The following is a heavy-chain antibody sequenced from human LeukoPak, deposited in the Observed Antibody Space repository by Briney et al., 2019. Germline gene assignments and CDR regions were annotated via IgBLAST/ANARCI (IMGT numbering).Heavy chain of an antibody. CDR1: GFTFSNAW. J-gene: IGHJ6*02. D-gene: IGHD1-7*01. CDR2: IKSKTDGGTT. Sequence: GGSLRLSCAASGFTFSNAWMSWVRQAPGKGLEWVGRIKSKTDGGTTDYAAPVKGRFTISRDDSKNTLYPQMNSLKTEDTAVYYCTTDEDWNYARKDVWGQGATVIVSS. CDR3: TTDEDWNYARKDV. V-gene: IGHV3-15*01.